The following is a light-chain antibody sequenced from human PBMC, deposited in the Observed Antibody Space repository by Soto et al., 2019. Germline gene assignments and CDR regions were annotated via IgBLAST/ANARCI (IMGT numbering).Light chain of an antibody. CDR3: QQYYSYPPT. J-gene: IGKJ4*01. CDR2: AAS. CDR1: QGISSY. Sequence: AIRMTQSPSSFSASTGDRVTITCRASQGISSYLAWYQQKPGKAPKLLIYAASTLQGGVPSRFSGSGSGTDFTLTLSCLQSEDFATYYCQQYYSYPPTFGGGTKVEIK. V-gene: IGKV1-8*01.